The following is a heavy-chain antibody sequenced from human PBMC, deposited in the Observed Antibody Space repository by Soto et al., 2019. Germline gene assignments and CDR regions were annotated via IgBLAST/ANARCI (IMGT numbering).Heavy chain of an antibody. J-gene: IGHJ1*01. CDR1: GYTFTSYG. D-gene: IGHD4-17*01. V-gene: IGHV1-18*04. CDR3: AMDYGDRPEYFKH. CDR2: ISPLKGRT. Sequence: QVQLVQSGPDVKRPGASMKVSCKASGYTFTSYGISWVRQAPGQGLEWMAWISPLKGRTQYSQKAQGGVTLSTDTSSNTAYMEMTTLRVDDTAVYYCAMDYGDRPEYFKHWGQGTLVTVS.